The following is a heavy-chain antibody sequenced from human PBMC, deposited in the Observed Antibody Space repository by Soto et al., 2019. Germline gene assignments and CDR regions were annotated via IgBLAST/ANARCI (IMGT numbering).Heavy chain of an antibody. CDR2: IYYSGST. D-gene: IGHD3-22*01. CDR1: GGSISSYY. CDR3: ARALSTYYYDSSGYYSFHFDY. V-gene: IGHV4-59*01. Sequence: SETLSLTCTVSGGSISSYYWSWIRQPPWKGLEWIGYIYYSGSTNYNPSLKSRVTISVDTSKNQFSLKLSSVTAADTAVYYCARALSTYYYDSSGYYSFHFDYWGQGTLVTVSS. J-gene: IGHJ4*02.